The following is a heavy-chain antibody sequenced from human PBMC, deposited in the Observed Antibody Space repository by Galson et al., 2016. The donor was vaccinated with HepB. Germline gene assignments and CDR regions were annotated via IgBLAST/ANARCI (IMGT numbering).Heavy chain of an antibody. Sequence: SLRLSCAASGLTFTNAWMTWVRQAPGKGLEWVGRIKGEADGGTTGHAAPVKGRFYISRDDSTHTLFLHMNSLRVEDGAVYYCATVKLTTWYSFDSWGQGTLVTVSS. CDR2: IKGEADGGTT. D-gene: IGHD2-2*01. CDR1: GLTFTNAW. J-gene: IGHJ4*02. V-gene: IGHV3-15*01. CDR3: ATVKLTTWYSFDS.